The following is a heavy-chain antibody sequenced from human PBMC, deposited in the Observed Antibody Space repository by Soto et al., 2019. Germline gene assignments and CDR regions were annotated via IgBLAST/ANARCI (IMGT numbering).Heavy chain of an antibody. V-gene: IGHV1-2*04. CDR2: INPKSGGT. CDR3: ARGDSTDCSNGVCSFFYNHDMDV. D-gene: IGHD2-8*01. CDR1: GYSFNYYH. J-gene: IGHJ6*02. Sequence: ASVYDSCKASGYSFNYYHIHWVRQAPRQGLEWLGRINPKSGGTSTAQKFQGWVTMTTDTSISTASMELTRLTSDDTAIYYCARGDSTDCSNGVCSFFYNHDMDVWGQGTTVTVSS.